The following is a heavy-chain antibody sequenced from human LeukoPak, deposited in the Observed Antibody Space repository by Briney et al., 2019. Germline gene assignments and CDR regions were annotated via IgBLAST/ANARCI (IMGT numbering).Heavy chain of an antibody. J-gene: IGHJ4*02. Sequence: SETLSLTCTVSGGSISSHYWSWIRQPPGKGLEWIGYIYYSGSTNYNPSLKSRVTISVDTSKNQFSLKLSSVTAANTAVYYCARAITQPRITTFGVAPLYFDYWGQGTLVTVSS. D-gene: IGHD3-3*01. V-gene: IGHV4-59*11. CDR3: ARAITQPRITTFGVAPLYFDY. CDR1: GGSISSHY. CDR2: IYYSGST.